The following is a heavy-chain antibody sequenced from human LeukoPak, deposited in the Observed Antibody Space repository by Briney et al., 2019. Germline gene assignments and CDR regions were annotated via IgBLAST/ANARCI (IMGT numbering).Heavy chain of an antibody. CDR2: IYTSGST. D-gene: IGHD3-22*01. Sequence: SETLSLTCTVSGGSISSYYWSWIRQPAGKGLEWIGRIYTSGSTNYNPSLKSRVTMSVNTSKNQFSLKLSSVTAADTAVYYCARELSGYQYNWFDPWGQGTLVTVSS. CDR1: GGSISSYY. J-gene: IGHJ5*02. V-gene: IGHV4-4*07. CDR3: ARELSGYQYNWFDP.